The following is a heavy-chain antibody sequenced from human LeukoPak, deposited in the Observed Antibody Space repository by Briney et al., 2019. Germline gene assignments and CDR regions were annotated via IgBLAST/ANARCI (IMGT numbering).Heavy chain of an antibody. V-gene: IGHV4-59*10. Sequence: SETLSLTCAVYGGSFSGYYWSWIRQPAGKGLEWIGRIYTSGSTNYNPSLKSRVTMSVDTSKNQFSLKLSSVTAADTAVYYCARGANWGSPDYWGQGTLVTVSS. CDR2: IYTSGST. J-gene: IGHJ4*02. D-gene: IGHD7-27*01. CDR1: GGSFSGYY. CDR3: ARGANWGSPDY.